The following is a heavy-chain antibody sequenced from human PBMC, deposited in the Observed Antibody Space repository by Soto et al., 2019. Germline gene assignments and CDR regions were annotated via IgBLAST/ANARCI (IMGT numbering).Heavy chain of an antibody. CDR2: ISYDGSNK. J-gene: IGHJ6*02. CDR3: AREGGSIAARPRNYYYGMDV. D-gene: IGHD6-6*01. CDR1: GFTFSSYG. Sequence: SMKLFCAASGFTFSSYGMHWVRQAPGKGLEWVAVISYDGSNKYYADSVKGRFTISRDNSKNTLYLQMNSLRAEDTAVYYCAREGGSIAARPRNYYYGMDVWGQGTTVTVSS. V-gene: IGHV3-33*05.